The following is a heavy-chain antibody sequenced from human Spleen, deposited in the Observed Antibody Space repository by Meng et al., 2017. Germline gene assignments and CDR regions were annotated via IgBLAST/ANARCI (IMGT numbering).Heavy chain of an antibody. V-gene: IGHV3-72*01. Sequence: GESLKISCAASGFSFSDHYMDWVRQAPGQGLEWVGRSRDRRNRNSTEYAASVKGRFTTSRDESKNSLELQMNGLKIEDTAVYYCARVHLGSGRYDIDYWAQGTLVTVSS. CDR2: SRDRRNRNST. J-gene: IGHJ4*02. CDR1: GFSFSDHY. CDR3: ARVHLGSGRYDIDY. D-gene: IGHD2-15*01.